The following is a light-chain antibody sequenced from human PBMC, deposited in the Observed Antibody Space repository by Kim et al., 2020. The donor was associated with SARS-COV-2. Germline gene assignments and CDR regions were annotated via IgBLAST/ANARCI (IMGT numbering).Light chain of an antibody. Sequence: ASVGDRVTITCRASQSISNWLAWYQQKPGKAPKLLIYKASTLESGVPSRFSGSGSGTEFTLTISSLQPDDFATYYCQHYSSFSRAFGQGTKVDIK. CDR2: KAS. V-gene: IGKV1-5*03. CDR1: QSISNW. CDR3: QHYSSFSRA. J-gene: IGKJ1*01.